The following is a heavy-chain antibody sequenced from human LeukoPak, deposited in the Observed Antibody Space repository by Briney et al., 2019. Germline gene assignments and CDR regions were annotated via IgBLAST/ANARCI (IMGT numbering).Heavy chain of an antibody. CDR2: MNPNSGNT. D-gene: IGHD3-10*01. V-gene: IGHV1-8*01. CDR1: GYTFTSYD. Sequence: ASVKVSCKASGYTFTSYDINWVRQATGQGLEWMGWMNPNSGNTGYAQKFQGRVTMTRNTSISTAYMELSSLRSEDTAVYYCARGSGSFSPSPWGWFDPWGQGTLVTVSS. CDR3: ARGSGSFSPSPWGWFDP. J-gene: IGHJ5*02.